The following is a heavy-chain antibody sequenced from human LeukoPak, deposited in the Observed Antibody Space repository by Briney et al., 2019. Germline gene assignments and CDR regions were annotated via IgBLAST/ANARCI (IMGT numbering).Heavy chain of an antibody. Sequence: PSETLSLTCAVSGGSISSYYWSWIRQAPGKGLEWIGYVHDSGSTSYNPSLKSRVTMSVNTSKNQFSLRLSSVTPADTAVYYCVRDSGASSGGIGYFDYWGQGTLVTVSS. D-gene: IGHD2-15*01. CDR2: VHDSGST. V-gene: IGHV4-59*01. J-gene: IGHJ4*02. CDR1: GGSISSYY. CDR3: VRDSGASSGGIGYFDY.